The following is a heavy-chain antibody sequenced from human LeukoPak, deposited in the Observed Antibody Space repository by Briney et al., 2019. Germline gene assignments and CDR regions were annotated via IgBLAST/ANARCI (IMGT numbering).Heavy chain of an antibody. J-gene: IGHJ4*02. CDR1: GYIFNTNG. D-gene: IGHD6-13*01. V-gene: IGHV1-18*01. Sequence: ASVKVSCKASGYIFNTNGINWVRQAPGQGLEWVAYISAYSGVTNSAQKFRDRVTMTIDTSTRTAYLELRSLTSDDSAVYYCARGGLSTRWGLDYWGQGTLVTVSS. CDR2: ISAYSGVT. CDR3: ARGGLSTRWGLDY.